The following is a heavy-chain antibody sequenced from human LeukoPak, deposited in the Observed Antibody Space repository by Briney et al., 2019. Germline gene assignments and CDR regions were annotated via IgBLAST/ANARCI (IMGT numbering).Heavy chain of an antibody. V-gene: IGHV1-69*05. J-gene: IGHJ4*02. D-gene: IGHD3-16*01. CDR3: AKSAHYGRIFDY. CDR2: IIPIFGTA. CDR1: GGTFSSYA. Sequence: SVKVSCKASGGTFSSYAISWVRQAPGQGLEWMGRIIPIFGTANYAQKFQGRVTITTGESTSTAYMELSSLRSEDTAVYYCAKSAHYGRIFDYWGQGTLVTVSS.